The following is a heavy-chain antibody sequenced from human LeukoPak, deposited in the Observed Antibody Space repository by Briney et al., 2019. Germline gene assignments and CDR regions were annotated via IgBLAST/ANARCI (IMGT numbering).Heavy chain of an antibody. Sequence: SETLSLTCTVSGGSISDYYCSWIRQPPGKGLEWVGYAHYGGNTDYNPSLKSRVTISVDTAKNQFSLKLRSVTAADTAVYYCARRRGSGTQLWGYDGFDIWGQGTVVTVSS. J-gene: IGHJ3*02. CDR2: AHYGGNT. CDR3: ARRRGSGTQLWGYDGFDI. CDR1: GGSISDYY. D-gene: IGHD5-18*01. V-gene: IGHV4-59*01.